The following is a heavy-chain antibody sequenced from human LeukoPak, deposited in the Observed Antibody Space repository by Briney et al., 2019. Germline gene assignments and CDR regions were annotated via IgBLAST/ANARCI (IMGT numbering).Heavy chain of an antibody. V-gene: IGHV4-34*01. J-gene: IGHJ5*02. Sequence: PSETLSLTCAVYGGSFSGYYWSWIRQPPGKGLEWIGEINHSGSTNYNPSLKSRVTISVDTSKKQFSLKLSSVTAADTAVYYCARSPPYCTNGVCYSNWFDPWGQGTLVTVSS. CDR2: INHSGST. CDR1: GGSFSGYY. CDR3: ARSPPYCTNGVCYSNWFDP. D-gene: IGHD2-8*01.